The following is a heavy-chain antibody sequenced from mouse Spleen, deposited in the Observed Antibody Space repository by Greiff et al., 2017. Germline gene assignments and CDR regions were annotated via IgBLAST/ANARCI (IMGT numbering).Heavy chain of an antibody. J-gene: IGHJ3*01. Sequence: QVQLKQSGPELVKPGASVKMSCKASGYTFTDYVISWVKQRTGQGLEWIGEIYPGSGSTYYNEKFKGKATLTADKSSNTAYMQLSSLTSEDSAVYFCASRSYYYGSSYGAWFAYWGQGTLVTVSA. CDR1: GYTFTDYV. D-gene: IGHD1-1*01. CDR2: IYPGSGST. V-gene: IGHV1-77*01. CDR3: ASRSYYYGSSYGAWFAY.